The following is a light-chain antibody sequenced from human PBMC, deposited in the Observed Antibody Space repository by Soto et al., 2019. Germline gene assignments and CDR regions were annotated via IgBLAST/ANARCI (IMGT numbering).Light chain of an antibody. J-gene: IGLJ2*01. CDR3: SSYTSSSTLV. CDR1: SSDVGGYNY. Sequence: QSARTQPASVSGSPGQSITISCTGTSSDVGGYNYVSWYQQHPGKAPKLMIYDVSNRPSGVSNRFSGSKAGNTASLTISGLQAEDEADYYCSSYTSSSTLVLGGGTQLTVL. CDR2: DVS. V-gene: IGLV2-14*01.